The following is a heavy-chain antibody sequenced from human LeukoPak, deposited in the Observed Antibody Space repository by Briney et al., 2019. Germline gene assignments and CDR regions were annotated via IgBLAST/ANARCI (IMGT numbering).Heavy chain of an antibody. CDR3: ARVLSGIVGATEY. J-gene: IGHJ4*02. D-gene: IGHD1-26*01. Sequence: PGGSLRLSWAASGFTFSSYAMHWVRQAPGKGLEWVAVISYDGSNKYYADSVKGRSTISRDNSKNTLYLQVNSLRAEDTAVYYCARVLSGIVGATEYWGQGTLVTGSS. V-gene: IGHV3-30*01. CDR1: GFTFSSYA. CDR2: ISYDGSNK.